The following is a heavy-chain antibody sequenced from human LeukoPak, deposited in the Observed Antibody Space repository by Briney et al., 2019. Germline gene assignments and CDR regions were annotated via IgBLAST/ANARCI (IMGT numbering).Heavy chain of an antibody. Sequence: NPSETLSLTCTVSGGSISSYYWSWIRQPPGKGLEWIGYIYYSGSTNYNPSLKSRVTISVDTSKNQFSLKLSSVTAADTAVYYCAGGDYEPSPSGYWGQGTLVTVSS. CDR3: AGGDYEPSPSGY. CDR1: GGSISSYY. V-gene: IGHV4-59*08. J-gene: IGHJ4*02. D-gene: IGHD4-17*01. CDR2: IYYSGST.